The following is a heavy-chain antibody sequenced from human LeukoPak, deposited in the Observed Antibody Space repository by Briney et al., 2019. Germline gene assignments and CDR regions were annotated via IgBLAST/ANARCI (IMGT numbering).Heavy chain of an antibody. J-gene: IGHJ6*03. CDR2: ISTNDI. CDR1: GFTFSSYG. Sequence: GGSLRLSCAASGFTFSSYGMSWVRQAPGRGLEWVSAISTNDIQYADSVKGRFTISRDNAKNSLYLQMDSLRAEDTAVYYCASLPTAASYMDVWGKGTTVTVSS. V-gene: IGHV3-21*01. CDR3: ASLPTAASYMDV. D-gene: IGHD6-25*01.